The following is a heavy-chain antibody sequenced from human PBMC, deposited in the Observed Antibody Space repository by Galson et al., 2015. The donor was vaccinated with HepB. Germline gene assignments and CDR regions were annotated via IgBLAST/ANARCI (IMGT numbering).Heavy chain of an antibody. J-gene: IGHJ4*02. V-gene: IGHV3-30-3*01. D-gene: IGHD2-15*01. CDR1: FSSYA. CDR2: ISYGGVNK. Sequence: FSSYAMHWVRQAPGKGLEWVAVISYGGVNKYYADSVKGRFTISRDNSRNTLYLQMDSLKTEDTAIYYCARDRLNKAYCGGGSCYGSGDYWGQGTLVTVSS. CDR3: ARDRLNKAYCGGGSCYGSGDY.